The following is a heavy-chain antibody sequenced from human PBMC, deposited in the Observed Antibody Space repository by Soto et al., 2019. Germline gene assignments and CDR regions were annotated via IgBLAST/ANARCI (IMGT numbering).Heavy chain of an antibody. V-gene: IGHV3-9*01. CDR2: ISWDSDSI. Sequence: EVQLVESGGGLVQPGRSLRLSGIASGFTFTDYAMHWVRQAPGKGLDWVSGISWDSDSIGYVDSVKGRFTISRDNAKNSLYLQMSNLRPEDTALYYCAKDFRSGDYWGLGTLVTVSS. J-gene: IGHJ4*02. CDR1: GFTFTDYA. CDR3: AKDFRSGDY. D-gene: IGHD2-15*01.